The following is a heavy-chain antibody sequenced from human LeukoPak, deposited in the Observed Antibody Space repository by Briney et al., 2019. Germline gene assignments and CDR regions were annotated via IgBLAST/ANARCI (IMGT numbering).Heavy chain of an antibody. CDR1: GGSISSSSYY. CDR2: IYYSGST. D-gene: IGHD3-9*01. J-gene: IGHJ4*02. V-gene: IGHV4-39*01. Sequence: PSETLSLTCTVSGGSISSSSYYWGWIRQPPGKGLEWIGSIYYSGSTYYNPSLKSRVTISVDTSKNQFSLKLSSVTAADTAVYYCATRTRRGYSYDILTGYYKEVFDYFDYWGQGTLVTVSS. CDR3: ATRTRRGYSYDILTGYYKEVFDYFDY.